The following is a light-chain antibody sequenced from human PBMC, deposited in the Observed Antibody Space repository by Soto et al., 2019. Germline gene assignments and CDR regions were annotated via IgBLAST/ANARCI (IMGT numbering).Light chain of an antibody. V-gene: IGKV3-15*01. Sequence: EIVMTQSPATLSVSPGERATLSCRASQSVSSNFAWYQQKPGQAPRLLIYGASTRATGIPARFCGSGSRTAFSLTINSLQSADFAVYYYQQYNNWPPSSFGQGTKLEIK. CDR1: QSVSSN. J-gene: IGKJ2*01. CDR2: GAS. CDR3: QQYNNWPPSS.